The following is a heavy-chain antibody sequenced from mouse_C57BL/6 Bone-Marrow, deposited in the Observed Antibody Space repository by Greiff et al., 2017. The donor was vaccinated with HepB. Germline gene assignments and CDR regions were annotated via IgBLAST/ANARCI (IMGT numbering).Heavy chain of an antibody. Sequence: EVKVVESGGGLVQPGGSLSLSCAASGFTFTDYYMSWVRQPPGKALEWLGFIRNKANGYTTEYSASVKGRFTISRDNSQSILYLQMNALRAEDSATYYCARLRQLRLFHYWGQGTTLTVSS. CDR3: ARLRQLRLFHY. V-gene: IGHV7-3*01. D-gene: IGHD3-2*02. CDR2: IRNKANGYTT. J-gene: IGHJ2*01. CDR1: GFTFTDYY.